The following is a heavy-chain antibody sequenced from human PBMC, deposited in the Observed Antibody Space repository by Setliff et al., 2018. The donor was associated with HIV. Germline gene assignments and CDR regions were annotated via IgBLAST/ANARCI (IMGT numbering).Heavy chain of an antibody. V-gene: IGHV1-69*13. CDR2: ITPVFGTT. CDR1: GGTFSRNP. J-gene: IGHJ6*03. D-gene: IGHD3-10*01. Sequence: SVKVSCKASGGTFSRNPISWVRQAPGQGLEWMGGITPVFGTTKYAQKFQGRVTITADESRTTAYLDLNSLRSEDTAVYYCATAGEMATIGYSYYYMGVWGKGTTVTVSS. CDR3: ATAGEMATIGYSYYYMGV.